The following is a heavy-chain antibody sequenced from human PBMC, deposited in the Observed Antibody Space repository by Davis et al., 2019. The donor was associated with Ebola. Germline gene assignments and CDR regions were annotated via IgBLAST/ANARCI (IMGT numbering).Heavy chain of an antibody. CDR3: ARFKYYYDSSGYYSDFDY. J-gene: IGHJ4*02. Sequence: SETLSLTCAVYGGSFSGYYWSWIRQPPGKGLEWIGSIYYSGSTYYNPSLKSRVTISVDTSKNQFSLKLSSVTAADTAVYYCARFKYYYDSSGYYSDFDYWGQGTLVTVSS. V-gene: IGHV4-34*01. D-gene: IGHD3-22*01. CDR1: GGSFSGYY. CDR2: IYYSGST.